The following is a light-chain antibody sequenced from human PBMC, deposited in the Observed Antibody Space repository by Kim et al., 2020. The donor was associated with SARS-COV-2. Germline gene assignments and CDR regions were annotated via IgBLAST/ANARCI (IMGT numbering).Light chain of an antibody. Sequence: SVKLTCTLSSGHSSYAIAWHQQQTEKGPRYLMKLNSDGSHSKGDGIPDRFSGSSSGAERYLTISSLQSEDEADYYCQTWGTGIRVFGGGTQLTVL. V-gene: IGLV4-69*01. CDR2: LNSDGSH. CDR3: QTWGTGIRV. J-gene: IGLJ3*02. CDR1: SGHSSYA.